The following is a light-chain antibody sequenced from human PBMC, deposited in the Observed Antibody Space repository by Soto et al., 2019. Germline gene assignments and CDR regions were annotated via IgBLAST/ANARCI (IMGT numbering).Light chain of an antibody. V-gene: IGLV2-14*01. Sequence: QSALTQPASVSGSPGQSITVSCTGTDTDIGGADYVSWYQQHPGKAPKLIIYEVSHRPSGISSRFSGSKSGTTASLTISRLQTEDEAHYFCGSYTSAHTLEGIVFGGGTKVTV. CDR1: DTDIGGADY. J-gene: IGLJ2*01. CDR3: GSYTSAHTLEGIV. CDR2: EVS.